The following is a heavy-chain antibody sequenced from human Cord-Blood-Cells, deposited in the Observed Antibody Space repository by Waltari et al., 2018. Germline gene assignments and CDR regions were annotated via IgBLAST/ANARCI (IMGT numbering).Heavy chain of an antibody. V-gene: IGHV4-34*01. CDR3: ARDWGGSYWYFDL. CDR1: GGSFGGYY. CDR2: INHSGST. D-gene: IGHD7-27*01. Sequence: QVQLQQWGAGLLKPSETLSLTCAVYGGSFGGYYWSWIRQPPGKGLEWIGEINHSGSTNYNPSLKSRVTISVDTSKNQFSLKLSSVTAADTAVYYCARDWGGSYWYFDLWGRGTLVTVSS. J-gene: IGHJ2*01.